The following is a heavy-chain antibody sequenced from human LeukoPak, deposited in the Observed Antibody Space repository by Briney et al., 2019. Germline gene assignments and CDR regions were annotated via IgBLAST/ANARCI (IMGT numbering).Heavy chain of an antibody. CDR2: TYYRSKWYN. J-gene: IGHJ6*02. CDR3: ARDEGRFGHTYYYYYGMDV. Sequence: SQTLSLTCAISGDSVSSNSAAWNWIRQSPSRGLEWLGRTYYRSKWYNDYAVSEKSRITINPDTSKNQFSLQLNSVTPEDTAVYYCARDEGRFGHTYYYYYGMDVWGQGTTVTVSS. V-gene: IGHV6-1*01. CDR1: GDSVSSNSAA. D-gene: IGHD3-10*01.